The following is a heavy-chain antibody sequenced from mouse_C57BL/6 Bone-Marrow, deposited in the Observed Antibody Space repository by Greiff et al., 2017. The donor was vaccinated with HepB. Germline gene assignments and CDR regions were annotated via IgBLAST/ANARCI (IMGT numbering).Heavy chain of an antibody. CDR2: INPSTGGT. Sequence: VQLKQSGPELVKPGASVKISCKASGYSFTGYYMHWVKQSSEKSLEWIGEINPSTGGTSYNQKFKGKATLTVDKSSGTAYMQLKSLTSEDSAVYYCARGGYYGSRFYFDYWGQGTTLTVSS. V-gene: IGHV1-43*01. CDR3: ARGGYYGSRFYFDY. J-gene: IGHJ2*01. CDR1: GYSFTGYY. D-gene: IGHD1-1*01.